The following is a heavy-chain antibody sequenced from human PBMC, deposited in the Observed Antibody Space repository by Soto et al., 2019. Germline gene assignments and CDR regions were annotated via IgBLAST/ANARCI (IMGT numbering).Heavy chain of an antibody. D-gene: IGHD2-8*02. CDR3: ATVQVAGPNADAAYFEY. Sequence: QVQLQESGPGLVKPSQTLSLTCSVSGYSVSSGDFYWSWIRQHPGKGLVWLGFIDTTGGDHYNPSLKSRLNILIDTSNSQFALSLDSVTAADTAVYYCATVQVAGPNADAAYFEYWGRGRLGTVS. CDR2: IDTTGGD. CDR1: GYSVSSGDFY. J-gene: IGHJ4*02. V-gene: IGHV4-31*03.